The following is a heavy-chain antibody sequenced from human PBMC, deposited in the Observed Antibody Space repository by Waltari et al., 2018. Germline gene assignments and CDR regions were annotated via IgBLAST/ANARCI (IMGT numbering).Heavy chain of an antibody. D-gene: IGHD3-16*01. V-gene: IGHV4-61*09. CDR3: ARGRGTFGGVIVP. J-gene: IGHJ5*02. CDR1: GGSISSGRYY. CDR2: IYTSGST. Sequence: QVQLQESGPGLVKPSQTLSLTCTVSGGSISSGRYYWSWIRQPAGKGLEWIGYIYTSGSTNYNPSLKSRVTISVDTSKNQFSLKLSSVTAADTAVYYCARGRGTFGGVIVPWGQGTLVTVSS.